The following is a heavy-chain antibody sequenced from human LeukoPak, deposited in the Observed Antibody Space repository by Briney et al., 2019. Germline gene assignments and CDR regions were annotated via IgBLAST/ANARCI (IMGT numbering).Heavy chain of an antibody. CDR2: INWNGGST. J-gene: IGHJ6*02. CDR3: AKGLYYYYGMDV. CDR1: GFTFDDYG. V-gene: IGHV3-20*04. Sequence: GGSLRLSCAASGFTFDDYGMSWVRHAPGKGLEWVSGINWNGGSTGYADSVKGRFTISRDNSKNTLYLQMNSLRAEDTAVYYCAKGLYYYYGMDVWGQGTTVTVSS.